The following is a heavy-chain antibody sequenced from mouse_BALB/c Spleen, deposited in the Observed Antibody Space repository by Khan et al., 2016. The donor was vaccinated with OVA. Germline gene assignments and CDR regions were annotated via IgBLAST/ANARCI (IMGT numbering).Heavy chain of an antibody. D-gene: IGHD1-1*01. CDR3: ARKHGSDFDY. J-gene: IGHJ2*01. Sequence: EVQLQQSGPELVKPGASVKISCKASGYSFTGYFMNWVMQSHGKSLEWIGRINPHIGETFYNQKFKGKATLTVDESSSTAHMELRSLSSEDSAVYYCARKHGSDFDYWGQGTTLTVSS. CDR1: GYSFTGYF. CDR2: INPHIGET. V-gene: IGHV1-20*02.